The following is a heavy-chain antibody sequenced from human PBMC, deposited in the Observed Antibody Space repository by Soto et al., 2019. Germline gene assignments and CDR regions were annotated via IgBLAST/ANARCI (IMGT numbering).Heavy chain of an antibody. CDR1: GGNFSSYA. D-gene: IGHD2-2*01. CDR2: IIPIFGTA. V-gene: IGHV1-69*12. J-gene: IGHJ6*02. Sequence: QVQLVQSGAEVKKPGSSVKVSCKASGGNFSSYAISWVRQAPGQGLEWMGGIIPIFGTANYAQKFQGRVTITAEESTSAADIELSSLRSEETAVYYCARHVPAAGYYYGMDVWGQGTTVTVSS. CDR3: ARHVPAAGYYYGMDV.